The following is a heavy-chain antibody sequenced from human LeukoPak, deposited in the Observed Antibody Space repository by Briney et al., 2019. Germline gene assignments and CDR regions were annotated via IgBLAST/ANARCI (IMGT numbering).Heavy chain of an antibody. Sequence: PSETLSLTCTVSGDSISSGDYYWSWIRQPPGKGLEWIGFIYNSVTTNYNPSLKSRVTISADTSKNQFSVRLSSVTAADTAVYYCANNWGWGQGTLVTVSS. CDR2: IYNSVTT. J-gene: IGHJ4*02. CDR3: ANNWG. CDR1: GDSISSGDYY. V-gene: IGHV4-30-4*01. D-gene: IGHD3-16*01.